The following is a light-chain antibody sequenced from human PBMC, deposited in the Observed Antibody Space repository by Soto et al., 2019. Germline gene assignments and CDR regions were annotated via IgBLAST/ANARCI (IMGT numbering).Light chain of an antibody. CDR1: QSVSSSY. CDR3: QQYGSSPWT. J-gene: IGKJ1*01. V-gene: IGKV3-20*01. CDR2: GAS. Sequence: IVLAQSRVSVSVSPGEGAPLSFRASQSVSSSYLAWYQQKPGQAPRLLIYGASSRATGIPDRFSGSGSGTDFTLTISRLEPEDFAVYYCQQYGSSPWTFGQGTKVDIK.